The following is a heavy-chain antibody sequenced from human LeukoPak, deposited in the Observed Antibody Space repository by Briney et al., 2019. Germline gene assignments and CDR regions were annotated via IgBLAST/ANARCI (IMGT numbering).Heavy chain of an antibody. V-gene: IGHV1-8*01. CDR1: GYTFTSYD. J-gene: IGHJ5*02. CDR2: MNPNSGNT. CDR3: ARGSDSNTYYNGNNWFDP. D-gene: IGHD3-10*01. Sequence: ASVKVSCKASGYTFTSYDINWVRQATGQGLEWMGWMNPNSGNTGYAQKFQGRVTMTRNTSISTAYMELSSLRSEDTAVYYCARGSDSNTYYNGNNWFDPWGQGTLVTVSS.